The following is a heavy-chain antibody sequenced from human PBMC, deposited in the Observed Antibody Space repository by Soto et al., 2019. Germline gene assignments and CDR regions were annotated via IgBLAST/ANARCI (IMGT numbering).Heavy chain of an antibody. D-gene: IGHD4-4*01. CDR1: GGTFSSYA. J-gene: IGHJ4*02. Sequence: GASVKVSCKASGGTFSSYAISWVRQAPGQGLEWMGGIIPIFGTANYAQKFQGRVTITADESTSTAYMELSSLRSEDTAVYYCAKLYSNYPDYFDYWGQGTLVTAPQ. CDR2: IIPIFGTA. V-gene: IGHV1-69*13. CDR3: AKLYSNYPDYFDY.